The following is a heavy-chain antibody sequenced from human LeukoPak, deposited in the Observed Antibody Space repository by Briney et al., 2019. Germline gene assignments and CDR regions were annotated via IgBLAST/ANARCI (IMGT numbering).Heavy chain of an antibody. Sequence: PSETLSLTCTVSRGSISPYYWSWIGQPPGKGLEWIGYVSSSGSTNYNPSLKSRVTISVDRSKNQLSLKLSSVTAADTAVYCCARLVSSSLDYWGQGALVTVSS. D-gene: IGHD6-13*01. CDR3: ARLVSSSLDY. V-gene: IGHV4-59*08. J-gene: IGHJ4*02. CDR1: RGSISPYY. CDR2: VSSSGST.